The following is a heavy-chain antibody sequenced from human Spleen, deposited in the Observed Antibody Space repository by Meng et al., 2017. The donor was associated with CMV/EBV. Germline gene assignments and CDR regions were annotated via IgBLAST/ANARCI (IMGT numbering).Heavy chain of an antibody. V-gene: IGHV2-5*01. D-gene: IGHD3-3*01. CDR2: IYWNGDK. CDR1: GFSLSTGGAG. CDR3: AHNSYDYYYFGLDV. J-gene: IGHJ6*02. Sequence: SGPTLMKPTQTLTLTCTFSGFSLSTGGAGVGWIRQPPGKALEWLALIYWNGDKRYSPSLKNRLTITKDTSKNQVVLTMTNVDPVDTATYYCAHNSYDYYYFGLDVWGQGTTVTVSS.